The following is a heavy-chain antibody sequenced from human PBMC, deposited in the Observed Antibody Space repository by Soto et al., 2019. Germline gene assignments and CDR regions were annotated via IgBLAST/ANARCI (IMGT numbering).Heavy chain of an antibody. V-gene: IGHV3-15*01. D-gene: IGHD1-26*01. J-gene: IGHJ4*02. CDR3: TTAAGGMWGADY. Sequence: EVRLVESGGGLVKPGGSLRLSCAASGFTFRNVWMSWVRQAPGKGLEWVGRVKSRSDGGTTDYAAPVKGRFTVPRDDSQSTLSLQMDSLKIEDSAVYFCTTAAGGMWGADYWGQGTPVTVSS. CDR1: GFTFRNVW. CDR2: VKSRSDGGTT.